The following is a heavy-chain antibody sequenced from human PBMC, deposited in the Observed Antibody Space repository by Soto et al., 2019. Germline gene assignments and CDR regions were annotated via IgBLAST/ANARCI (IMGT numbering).Heavy chain of an antibody. CDR1: GYSFASQW. CDR2: IDLSESYT. V-gene: IGHV5-10-1*03. Sequence: EVQLVQSGAEVKKPGESLRISCKVSGYSFASQWISWVRQVPGKGQEWMGRIDLSESYTTYNPSFQGHVTFSADKSITTAYLQWRSLEASDTAIYYCATQGLTTYYFGYWGQGTLVTVSS. D-gene: IGHD3-16*01. CDR3: ATQGLTTYYFGY. J-gene: IGHJ4*02.